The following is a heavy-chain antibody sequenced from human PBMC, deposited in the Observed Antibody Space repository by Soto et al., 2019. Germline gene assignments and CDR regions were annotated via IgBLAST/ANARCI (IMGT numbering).Heavy chain of an antibody. D-gene: IGHD3-16*02. V-gene: IGHV3-30*18. J-gene: IGHJ4*02. Sequence: QVQLVESGGGVVQPGRSLRLSCAASGFTFSSYGMHWVRQAPGKGLEWVAVISYDGSNKYYADSVKGRFTISRDNSKNTLYLQMNSLRAEDTAVYYCAKIVALYNYFDYWGQGTLVTVSS. CDR3: AKIVALYNYFDY. CDR2: ISYDGSNK. CDR1: GFTFSSYG.